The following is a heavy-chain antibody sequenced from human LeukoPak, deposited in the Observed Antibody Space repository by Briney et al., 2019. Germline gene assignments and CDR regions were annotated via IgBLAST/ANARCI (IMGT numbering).Heavy chain of an antibody. CDR3: ARASREEYSSSLN. CDR2: ISYDGSNK. D-gene: IGHD6-13*01. CDR1: GFTFSSNW. Sequence: GGSLRLSCAASGFTFSSNWMHWVRQAPGKGLEWVAVISYDGSNKYYADSVKGRFTISRDNSKNTLYLQMNSLRAEDTAVYYCARASREEYSSSLNWGQGTLVAVSS. V-gene: IGHV3-30-3*01. J-gene: IGHJ4*02.